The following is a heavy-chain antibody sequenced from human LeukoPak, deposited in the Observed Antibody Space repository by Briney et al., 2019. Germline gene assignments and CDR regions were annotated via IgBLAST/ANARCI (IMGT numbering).Heavy chain of an antibody. J-gene: IGHJ6*02. Sequence: SVKVSCKASGGTFSSYAISWVRQAPGQGLEWMGGIIPIFGTANYAQKFQGRVTITADESTSTAYMELSSLRSEHTAVYYCARARLYGSGSRSEDYGMDVWGQGTTVTVSS. V-gene: IGHV1-69*13. CDR3: ARARLYGSGSRSEDYGMDV. CDR2: IIPIFGTA. D-gene: IGHD3-10*01. CDR1: GGTFSSYA.